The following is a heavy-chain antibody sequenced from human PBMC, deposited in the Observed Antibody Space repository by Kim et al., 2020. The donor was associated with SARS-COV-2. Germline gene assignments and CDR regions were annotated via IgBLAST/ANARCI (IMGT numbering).Heavy chain of an antibody. CDR3: ARHWGITGTTYHFDY. CDR2: IYPGDSDT. D-gene: IGHD1-7*01. Sequence: GESLKISCKGSGYSFTSYWIGWVRQMPGKGLEWMGIIYPGDSDTRYSPSFQGQVTISADKSISTAYLQWSSLKASDTAMYYCARHWGITGTTYHFDYWGQGTLVTVSS. CDR1: GYSFTSYW. V-gene: IGHV5-51*01. J-gene: IGHJ4*02.